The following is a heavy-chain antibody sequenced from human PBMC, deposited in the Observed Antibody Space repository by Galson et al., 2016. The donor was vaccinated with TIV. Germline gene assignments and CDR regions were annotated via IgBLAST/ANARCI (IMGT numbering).Heavy chain of an antibody. CDR2: IIPLFRTT. Sequence: SVKVSCKASGDTFTSYPFNWVRLAPGQGLEWMGGIIPLFRTTNYAQKFQGRVTITADESTNTAYMELNSLRSGDTAVYYCASDRNTAFDTYHYYYGMDVWGQGTTVTVSS. CDR1: GDTFTSYP. J-gene: IGHJ6*02. D-gene: IGHD5-18*01. V-gene: IGHV1-69*13. CDR3: ASDRNTAFDTYHYYYGMDV.